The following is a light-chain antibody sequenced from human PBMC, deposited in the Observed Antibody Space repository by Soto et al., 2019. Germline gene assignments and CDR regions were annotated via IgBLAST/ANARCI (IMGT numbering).Light chain of an antibody. Sequence: EIQLTQSPSSLSLSAGERATLCCRASQSVSGYLNWYQQKPGQAPRLLIYDAVNRHTGIPSRFSGSGSGTDSPPIIGRLEPEDSGVYYCQQRSNWPPTFGQGTRLEIK. J-gene: IGKJ5*01. CDR1: QSVSGY. CDR2: DAV. CDR3: QQRSNWPPT. V-gene: IGKV3-11*01.